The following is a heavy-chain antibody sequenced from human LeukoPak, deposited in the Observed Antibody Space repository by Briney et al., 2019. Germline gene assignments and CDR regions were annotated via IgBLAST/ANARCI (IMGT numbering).Heavy chain of an antibody. J-gene: IGHJ3*02. CDR1: GGSISSSNW. CDR3: AGGSSANDAFDI. V-gene: IGHV4-4*02. D-gene: IGHD2-15*01. CDR2: IYHSGST. Sequence: SETLSLTCAVSGGSISSSNWWSWVRQPPGKGLEWTGEIYHSGSTNYNPSLKSRVTISVDKSKNQFSLKLSSVTAADTAVYYCAGGSSANDAFDIWGQGTMVTVSS.